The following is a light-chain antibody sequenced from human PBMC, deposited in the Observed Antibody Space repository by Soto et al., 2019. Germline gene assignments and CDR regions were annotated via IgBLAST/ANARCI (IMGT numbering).Light chain of an antibody. V-gene: IGKV1-9*01. Sequence: GESGTITCRTTQVISTSFAWYQVKPGKAPKLLIYAASTLESGVPSRFSATVSGTEFSLTITSLQPEDFATYYCQQLFYSPITFGQVTRLEIK. CDR3: QQLFYSPIT. CDR1: QVISTS. J-gene: IGKJ5*01. CDR2: AAS.